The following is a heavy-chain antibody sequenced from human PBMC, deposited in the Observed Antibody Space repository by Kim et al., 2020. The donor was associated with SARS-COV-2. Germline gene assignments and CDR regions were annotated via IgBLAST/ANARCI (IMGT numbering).Heavy chain of an antibody. CDR3: ARDQGIYCSSTSCRYGMDV. CDR1: GYTFTSYA. V-gene: IGHV1-3*01. Sequence: ASVKVSCKASGYTFTSYAMHWVRQAPGQRLEWMGWINAGNGNTKYSQKFQGRVTITRDTSASTAYMELSSLRSEDTAVYYCARDQGIYCSSTSCRYGMDVWGQGTTLTVSS. D-gene: IGHD2-2*01. J-gene: IGHJ6*02. CDR2: INAGNGNT.